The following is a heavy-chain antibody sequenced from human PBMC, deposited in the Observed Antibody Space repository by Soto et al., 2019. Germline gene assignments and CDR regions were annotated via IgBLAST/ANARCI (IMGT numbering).Heavy chain of an antibody. D-gene: IGHD6-6*01. CDR1: GGTFSSYA. Sequence: QVQLVQSGAEVKKPGSSVKVSCKASGGTFSSYAISWVRQAPGQGLEWMGGIIPIFGTANYAQKFQGRVTITADESTSTAYIELSSLRSEDTAVYYCAREVGEQLVLGAYYYYGMDVWGQGTTVTVSS. CDR3: AREVGEQLVLGAYYYYGMDV. V-gene: IGHV1-69*12. CDR2: IIPIFGTA. J-gene: IGHJ6*02.